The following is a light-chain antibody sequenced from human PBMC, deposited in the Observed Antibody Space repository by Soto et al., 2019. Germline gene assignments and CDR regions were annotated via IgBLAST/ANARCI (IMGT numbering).Light chain of an antibody. Sequence: EIVMTQSPATLSVSPGERATLSCRASQSVSSNLAWYQQKPGQAPRLLIYGASTRATGIPARFSGSGSGTEFTLTISSLQYEDFAVYYCQQYNNWPPGTFGRGTKVEIK. CDR3: QQYNNWPPGT. J-gene: IGKJ1*01. CDR1: QSVSSN. CDR2: GAS. V-gene: IGKV3-15*01.